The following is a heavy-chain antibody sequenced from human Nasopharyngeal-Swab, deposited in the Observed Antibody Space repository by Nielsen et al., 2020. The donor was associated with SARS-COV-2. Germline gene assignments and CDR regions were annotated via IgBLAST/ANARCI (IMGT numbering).Heavy chain of an antibody. CDR1: GGSVSTTTYF. V-gene: IGHV4-39*01. J-gene: IGHJ4*02. CDR2: VYYSGST. Sequence: SETLSLTCPVSGGSVSTTTYFWGWLRQPPGKGLEWIVTVYYSGSTYYNPSLKSRVTISVDTSKNQFSLKLNSVTATDTAVYYCARGYGSFPYYFDHWGQGTLVTVSS. D-gene: IGHD1-26*01. CDR3: ARGYGSFPYYFDH.